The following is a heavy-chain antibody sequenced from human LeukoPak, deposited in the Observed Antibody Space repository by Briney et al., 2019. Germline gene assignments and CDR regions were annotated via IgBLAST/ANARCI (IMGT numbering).Heavy chain of an antibody. Sequence: GGSLRLSCAASGFTFSSYAMHWVRQAPGKGLEWVAVISYGGSNKYYADSVKGRFTISRDNAKNSLYLQMNSLRAEDTAIYYCARDNLAAAGDDNFDIWGQGTMVTVSS. J-gene: IGHJ3*02. D-gene: IGHD6-13*01. CDR1: GFTFSSYA. CDR3: ARDNLAAAGDDNFDI. V-gene: IGHV3-30-3*01. CDR2: ISYGGSNK.